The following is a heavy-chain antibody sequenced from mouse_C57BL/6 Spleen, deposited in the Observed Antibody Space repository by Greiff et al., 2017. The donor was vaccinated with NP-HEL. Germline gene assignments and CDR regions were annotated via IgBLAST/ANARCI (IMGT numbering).Heavy chain of an antibody. CDR1: GYTFTEYT. Sequence: QVQLQQSGAELVKPGASVKLSCKASGYTFTEYTIHWVKQRSGQGLEWIGNIYPSDSETHYNQKFKDKATLTVDKSSSTAYMQLSSLTSEDSAVYYCARDYGSPLAYWGQGTLVTVSA. CDR2: IYPSDSET. J-gene: IGHJ3*01. CDR3: ARDYGSPLAY. D-gene: IGHD1-1*01. V-gene: IGHV1-61*01.